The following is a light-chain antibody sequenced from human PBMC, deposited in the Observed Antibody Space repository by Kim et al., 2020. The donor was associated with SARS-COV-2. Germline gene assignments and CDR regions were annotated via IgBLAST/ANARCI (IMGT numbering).Light chain of an antibody. Sequence: QAGLTQPPSVSKGLRQAATLTCTGNNNNVGDQGTAWLQQHQGHPPKLLSFRNNNRPSGISERFSASTSGNTASLTITGLQPEDEADYYCSAWDSNLNTWMFGGGTKLTVL. V-gene: IGLV10-54*01. J-gene: IGLJ3*02. CDR1: NNNVGDQG. CDR3: SAWDSNLNTWM. CDR2: RNN.